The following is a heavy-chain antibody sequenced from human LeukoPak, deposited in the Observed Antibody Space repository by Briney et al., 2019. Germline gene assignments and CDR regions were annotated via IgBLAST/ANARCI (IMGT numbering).Heavy chain of an antibody. CDR1: GFTFSAYW. D-gene: IGHD3-22*01. CDR3: ARGYYYDSSGPNIPFDY. J-gene: IGHJ4*02. Sequence: GGSLRLFCAASGFTFSAYWMHWVRQAPGTGLVWVSRINYDGITTNYADSVRGRFTISRDNAKNTLYLQMNSLRAEDTAVYYCARGYYYDSSGPNIPFDYWGRGSLVTVSS. V-gene: IGHV3-74*01. CDR2: INYDGITT.